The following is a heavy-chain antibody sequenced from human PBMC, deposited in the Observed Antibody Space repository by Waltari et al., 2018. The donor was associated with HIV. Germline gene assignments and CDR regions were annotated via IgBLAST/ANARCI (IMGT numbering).Heavy chain of an antibody. CDR1: EYTFATYH. V-gene: IGHV1-2*04. CDR3: ARALSTTWHNLDY. J-gene: IGHJ4*02. Sequence: QVQLIQSGAEMKKPGASMKVSCKASEYTFATYHIPWVRQAPAEGLEWMGWINPDNGDTQYAQKFQGWVSMTRDTSINTAYMNLTRLRSEDSAVYYCARALSTTWHNLDYWGQGTLVTVSS. CDR2: INPDNGDT. D-gene: IGHD2-2*01.